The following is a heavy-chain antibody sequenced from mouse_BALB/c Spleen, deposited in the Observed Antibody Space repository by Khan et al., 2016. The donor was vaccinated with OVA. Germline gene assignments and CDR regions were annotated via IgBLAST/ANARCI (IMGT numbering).Heavy chain of an antibody. V-gene: IGHV1-76*01. D-gene: IGHD2-1*01. Sequence: QVQLKQSGGDLVRPGASVKLSCKTSGYIFTSYWIHWVKQRSGQGLEWIARIYPGTGSTYYNEKIKGKATLTADNSSSTVYMLLSSQKSEASSVYLCARGSGYVNFFAYWGQGTLVTVSA. CDR2: IYPGTGST. J-gene: IGHJ3*01. CDR3: ARGSGYVNFFAY. CDR1: GYIFTSYW.